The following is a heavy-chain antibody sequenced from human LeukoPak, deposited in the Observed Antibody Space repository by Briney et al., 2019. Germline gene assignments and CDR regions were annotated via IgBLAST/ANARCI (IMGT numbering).Heavy chain of an antibody. CDR2: ISSSSNYI. J-gene: IGHJ6*02. CDR1: GFTFSSYS. D-gene: IGHD6-19*01. Sequence: PGGSLRLSCAASGFTFSSYSMNWVRQAPGKGLEWVSSISSSSNYIYYADSVKGRFTTSRDNAKNSLYLQMNSLRAEDTAVYYCARVRSSGGVDVWGQGTTVIVFS. CDR3: ARVRSSGGVDV. V-gene: IGHV3-21*01.